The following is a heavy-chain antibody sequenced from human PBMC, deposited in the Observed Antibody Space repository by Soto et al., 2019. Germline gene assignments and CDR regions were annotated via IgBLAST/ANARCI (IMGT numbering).Heavy chain of an antibody. Sequence: QVQLVESGGGVVQPGRSLRLSCAASGFTFSSYAMHWVRQAPGKGLEWVAVISYDGSNQYYADSVKGRFTISRDNSKNTLYLQMNSLRAEDTAVYYCARVITMIVVAGDYWGQGTLVTVSS. V-gene: IGHV3-30-3*01. CDR2: ISYDGSNQ. D-gene: IGHD3-22*01. CDR3: ARVITMIVVAGDY. CDR1: GFTFSSYA. J-gene: IGHJ4*02.